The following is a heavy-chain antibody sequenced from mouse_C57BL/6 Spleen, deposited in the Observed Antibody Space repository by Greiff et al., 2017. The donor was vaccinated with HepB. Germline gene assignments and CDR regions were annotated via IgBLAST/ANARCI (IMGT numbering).Heavy chain of an antibody. CDR1: GYSFTGYY. D-gene: IGHD1-1*01. J-gene: IGHJ1*03. V-gene: IGHV1-42*01. Sequence: EVQLVESGPELVKPGASVKISCKASGYSFTGYYMNWVKQSPEKSLEWIGEINPSTGGTTYNQKFKAKATLTVDKSSSTAYMQLKSLTSEYSAVYYCARGYYGSSYDWYFDVWGTGTTVTVSS. CDR3: ARGYYGSSYDWYFDV. CDR2: INPSTGGT.